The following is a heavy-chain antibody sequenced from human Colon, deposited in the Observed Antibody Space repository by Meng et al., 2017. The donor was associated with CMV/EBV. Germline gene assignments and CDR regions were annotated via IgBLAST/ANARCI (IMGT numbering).Heavy chain of an antibody. Sequence: SLKISCTASGFTFPDYAMHWVRQVPGKGLEWVSGIFWNSNAGYAESVKGRFTISRDNAKNSLFLEMNSLRAEDMAVYYCAKGDSDSGIFHAFDVWGQGTVVTVSS. V-gene: IGHV3-9*03. CDR1: GFTFPDYA. D-gene: IGHD3-10*01. CDR2: IFWNSNA. J-gene: IGHJ3*01. CDR3: AKGDSDSGIFHAFDV.